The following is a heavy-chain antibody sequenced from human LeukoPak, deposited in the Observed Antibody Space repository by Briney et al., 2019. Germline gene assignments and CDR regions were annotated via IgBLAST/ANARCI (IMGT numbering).Heavy chain of an antibody. CDR3: ASGAYRDYFDY. J-gene: IGHJ4*02. CDR2: ISSRGSTI. V-gene: IGHV3-48*03. CDR1: GFTFSSYE. D-gene: IGHD1-26*01. Sequence: QSGGSLRLSCAASGFTFSSYEVNWVRRAPGKGLEWISYISSRGSTIYYADSVKGRFTISRDNAENSLYLQMNSLRAEDTAVYYCASGAYRDYFDYWGQGTLVTVSS.